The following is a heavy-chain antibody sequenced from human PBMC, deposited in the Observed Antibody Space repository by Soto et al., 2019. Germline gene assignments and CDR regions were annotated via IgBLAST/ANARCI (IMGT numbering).Heavy chain of an antibody. J-gene: IGHJ5*02. CDR1: GVSITSGRFY. Sequence: PSETLSLTCTVSGVSITSGRFYWTWVRQHPEKGLEWIGYIDHRGSTYYKPSLTSRVTISADTSKNQFFLKLNSVTAADTAVYYCTRDSRYSWFDPWGQGTLVTVSS. V-gene: IGHV4-31*03. CDR2: IDHRGST. CDR3: TRDSRYSWFDP. D-gene: IGHD1-1*01.